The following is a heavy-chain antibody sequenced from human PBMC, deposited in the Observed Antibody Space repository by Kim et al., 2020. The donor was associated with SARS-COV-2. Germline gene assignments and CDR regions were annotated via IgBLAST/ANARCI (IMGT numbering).Heavy chain of an antibody. J-gene: IGHJ4*02. V-gene: IGHV3-23*01. CDR2: ISASGSST. CDR3: AGSSSGYYPLEY. D-gene: IGHD6-19*01. CDR1: GFTFSRYA. Sequence: GGSLRLSCAGSGFTFSRYAMSWVRQAPGKGLEWVSSISASGSSTYNADSVKGRFTISRDNCKNTVYLQMNSLRAEDTALYFCAGSSSGYYPLEYWGQGTL.